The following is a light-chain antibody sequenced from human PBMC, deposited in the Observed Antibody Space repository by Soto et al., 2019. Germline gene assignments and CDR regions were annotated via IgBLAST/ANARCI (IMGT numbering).Light chain of an antibody. V-gene: IGLV2-14*01. Sequence: QAVLTQPASVSGSPGQSITISCTGTSSDVGGYNYVSWYQQHPGIAPKLMIYEVSNRPSGVSNRFSGSKSGNTASLTISGLQAEDEADYYCSSYTSSSSLGVFGTGTKLTVL. CDR1: SSDVGGYNY. J-gene: IGLJ1*01. CDR2: EVS. CDR3: SSYTSSSSLGV.